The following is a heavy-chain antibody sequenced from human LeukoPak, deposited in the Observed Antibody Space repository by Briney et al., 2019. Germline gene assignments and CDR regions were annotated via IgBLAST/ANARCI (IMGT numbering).Heavy chain of an antibody. Sequence: PGRSLRLSCAASGFTFSSYGMHWVRQAPGKGLEWVAVIWYDGSNKYYADSVKGRFTISRDNSKNTLSLQVSSLRTEDTAVYYCAKDRYSYAFEYSDSWGQGTLVTVSS. CDR3: AKDRYSYAFEYSDS. V-gene: IGHV3-33*06. D-gene: IGHD5-18*01. CDR1: GFTFSSYG. CDR2: IWYDGSNK. J-gene: IGHJ4*02.